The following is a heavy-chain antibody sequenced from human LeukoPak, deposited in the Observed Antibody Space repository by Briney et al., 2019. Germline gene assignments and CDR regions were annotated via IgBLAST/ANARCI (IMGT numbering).Heavy chain of an antibody. CDR3: AREVGPINY. CDR2: TSSDGSNV. CDR1: GFTLSSYA. Sequence: GRSLRLSCVASGFTLSSYAMHWVRQAPGKGLEWVAVTSSDGSNVYYADSVKGRFTISRDNSKNTLYLQMNSLRAEDTAVYYCAREVGPINYWGQGTLVTVSS. V-gene: IGHV3-30*03. J-gene: IGHJ4*02. D-gene: IGHD1-26*01.